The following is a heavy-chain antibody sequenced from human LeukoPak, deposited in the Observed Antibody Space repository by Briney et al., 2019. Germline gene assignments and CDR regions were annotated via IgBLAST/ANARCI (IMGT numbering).Heavy chain of an antibody. CDR2: IYYSGST. J-gene: IGHJ6*03. V-gene: IGHV4-39*07. CDR1: GGSISSSSYY. Sequence: SETLSLTCTVSGGSISSSSYYWGWIRQPPGKGLEWIGSIYYSGSTYYNPSLKSRVTISVDTSKNQFSLKLSSVTAADTAVYYCATTVDTARYLYYYYYMDVWGKGTTVTVSS. CDR3: ATTVDTARYLYYYYYMDV. D-gene: IGHD5-18*01.